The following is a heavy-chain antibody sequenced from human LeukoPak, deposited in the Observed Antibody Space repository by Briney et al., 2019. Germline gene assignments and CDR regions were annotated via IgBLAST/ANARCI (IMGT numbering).Heavy chain of an antibody. CDR3: THLGWGLNY. CDR2: INTNGRT. V-gene: IGHV4-4*09. CDR1: GGSIRDYQ. Sequence: PSETLSLTCAVSGGSIRDYQWSWIRQPPGKGLEWIGHINTNGRTDYNPSLRSRLTFSVDTSRDQFSLKLSSVTAADTAVYYCTHLGWGLNYWGPGILVTVSS. J-gene: IGHJ4*02. D-gene: IGHD3-16*01.